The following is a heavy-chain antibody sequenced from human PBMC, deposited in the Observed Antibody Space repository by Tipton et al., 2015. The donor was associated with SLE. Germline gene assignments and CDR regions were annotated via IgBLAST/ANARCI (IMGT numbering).Heavy chain of an antibody. D-gene: IGHD3-22*01. V-gene: IGHV4-59*01. CDR2: IYYSGST. CDR1: GGSISSYY. J-gene: IGHJ4*02. CDR3: ARARDYYDSSGYYPFFFDY. Sequence: LRLSCTVSGGSISSYYWSWIRQPPGKGLEWIGYIYYSGSTNYNPSLKSRVTISVDTSKNQFSLKLSSVTAADTAVYYCARARDYYDSSGYYPFFFDYWGPGTLVTVSS.